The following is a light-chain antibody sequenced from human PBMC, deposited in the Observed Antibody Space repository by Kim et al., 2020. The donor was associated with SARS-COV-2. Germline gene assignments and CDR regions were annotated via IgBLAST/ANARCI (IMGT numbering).Light chain of an antibody. CDR1: QSISNW. CDR3: QQYNSYSIT. Sequence: DIQMTQSPSTLSASVGDSVTITCRASQSISNWLAWFQQKPGKAPQLLIYLASTLETGVPSRFSGSGSGTEFTLTIGSLQPHDFATYYCQQYNSYSITFGQGTRLEIK. CDR2: LAS. V-gene: IGKV1-5*03. J-gene: IGKJ5*01.